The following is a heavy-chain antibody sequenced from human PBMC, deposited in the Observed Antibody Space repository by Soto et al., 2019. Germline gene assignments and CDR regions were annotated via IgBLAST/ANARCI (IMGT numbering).Heavy chain of an antibody. Sequence: QVQLVQSGAEMKKPGSSVRVSCKASGGAFSSSGISWVRQAPGQGLEWMAGVIPIFGTTKNAPKFQGRVTVSADESTSTAHMELSSLRSEDTAVYFCARSRPQGLDFPGVIPWDALDVWGQGTLVTVSS. CDR1: GGAFSSSG. CDR2: VIPIFGTT. J-gene: IGHJ3*01. D-gene: IGHD2-21*01. CDR3: ARSRPQGLDFPGVIPWDALDV. V-gene: IGHV1-69*01.